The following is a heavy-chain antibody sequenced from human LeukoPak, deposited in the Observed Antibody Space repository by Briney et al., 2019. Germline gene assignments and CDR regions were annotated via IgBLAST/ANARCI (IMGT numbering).Heavy chain of an antibody. V-gene: IGHV4-39*01. CDR3: ASLRERSYYARGFDY. Sequence: SETLSLTCTVSGGSIRSSSYYWGWIPQPPGKGLEWIGSIYYSGSTYYNPSLKSRVIISVDTSKNQFSLKLSSVTAADTAVYYCASLRERSYYARGFDYWGQGTLVTVSS. CDR2: IYYSGST. CDR1: GGSIRSSSYY. J-gene: IGHJ4*02. D-gene: IGHD1-26*01.